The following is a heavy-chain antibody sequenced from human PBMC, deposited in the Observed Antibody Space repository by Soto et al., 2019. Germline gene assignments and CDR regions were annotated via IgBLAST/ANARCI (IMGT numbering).Heavy chain of an antibody. V-gene: IGHV3-23*01. CDR1: GLAFNPYA. J-gene: IGHJ6*02. CDR3: TKATPVNWAYGMDV. CDR2: ISGSGHST. Sequence: GSLRLSCAVSGLAFNPYAMSWVRHVPGEALEWVSSISGSGHSTYYAASVKGRFTISSDTSQNIVFLHMSNMKVEDTATYYCTKATPVNWAYGMDVWGQGTTVTVS. D-gene: IGHD3-16*01.